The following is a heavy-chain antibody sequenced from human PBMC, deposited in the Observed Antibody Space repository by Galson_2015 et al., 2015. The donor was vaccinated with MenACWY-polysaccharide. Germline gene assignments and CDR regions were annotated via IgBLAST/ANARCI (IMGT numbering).Heavy chain of an antibody. CDR2: SNGDGTNT. V-gene: IGHV3-43*02. J-gene: IGHJ4*02. CDR3: ATDGSGSYHY. Sequence: SLRLTCADPGSTLNRHGIHKLRQAPGKGLESVALSNGDGTNTSYADSVKGRFTISRDNSKNSLYLQMHSLRPEDTALYDCATDGSGSYHYWGQGTLVTVSS. CDR1: GSTLNRHG. D-gene: IGHD3-10*01.